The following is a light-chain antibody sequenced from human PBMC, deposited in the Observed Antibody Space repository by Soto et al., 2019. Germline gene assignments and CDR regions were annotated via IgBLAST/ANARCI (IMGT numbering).Light chain of an antibody. CDR1: SSDFGGYNY. CDR3: SSYTRSSTLDVV. Sequence: QSVLTQPASVSGSPGQSITISCTGTSSDFGGYNYVSWYQQHPGKAPKLMIYDVSNRPSGVSNRFSGSKSGNTASLTISGLQAEDESDYYCSSYTRSSTLDVVFGGGTKLTVL. J-gene: IGLJ2*01. CDR2: DVS. V-gene: IGLV2-14*01.